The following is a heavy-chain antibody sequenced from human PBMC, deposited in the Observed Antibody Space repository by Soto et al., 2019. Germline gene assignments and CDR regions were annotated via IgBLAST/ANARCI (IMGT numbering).Heavy chain of an antibody. Sequence: GALRLSCAASGFTFSSYAMSWVRQAPGKGLEWVSAISGSGGSTYYADSVKGRFTISRDNSKNTLYLQMNSLRAEDTAVYYWAKRAFSGESFWVVYYFVIWAKGTMSTVPS. D-gene: IGHD3-3*01. CDR2: ISGSGGST. CDR1: GFTFSSYA. V-gene: IGHV3-23*01. J-gene: IGHJ3*02. CDR3: AKRAFSGESFWVVYYFVI.